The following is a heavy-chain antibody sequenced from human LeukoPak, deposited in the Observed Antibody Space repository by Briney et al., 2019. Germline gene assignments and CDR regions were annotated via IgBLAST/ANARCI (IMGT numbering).Heavy chain of an antibody. D-gene: IGHD3-9*01. Sequence: SETQSLTCTVSGGSISSGDYYWSWIRQPPGKGLEWIGYIYYSGSTYYNPSLKSRVTISVDTSKNQFSLKLSSVTAADTAVYYCASRYYDILTGYHWGQGTLVTVSS. J-gene: IGHJ5*02. V-gene: IGHV4-30-4*08. CDR1: GGSISSGDYY. CDR2: IYYSGST. CDR3: ASRYYDILTGYH.